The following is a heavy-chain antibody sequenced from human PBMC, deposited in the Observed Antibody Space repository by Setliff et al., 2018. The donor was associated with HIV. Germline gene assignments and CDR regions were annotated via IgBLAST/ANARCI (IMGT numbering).Heavy chain of an antibody. D-gene: IGHD3-10*01. CDR2: INHSGST. CDR3: ARSPGVRFDP. J-gene: IGHJ5*02. CDR1: GGSINSTSYY. V-gene: IGHV4-39*07. Sequence: SETLSLTCTVSGGSINSTSYYWSWIRQPPGKGLEWIGEINHSGSTNSNPSLKSRVTISVDTSKNQFSLKLSSLTAADTAVYYCARSPGVRFDPWGQGTLVTVSS.